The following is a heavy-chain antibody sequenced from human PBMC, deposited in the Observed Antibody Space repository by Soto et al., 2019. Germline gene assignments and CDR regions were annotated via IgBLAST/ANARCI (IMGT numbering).Heavy chain of an antibody. CDR2: IYSGGST. D-gene: IGHD3-9*01. CDR1: GFTVSSNY. J-gene: IGHJ4*02. CDR3: ASIRYFDCALNSGGSDHVDY. V-gene: IGHV3-53*01. Sequence: EVQLVESGGGLIQPGGSLRLSCAASGFTVSSNYMSWVRQAPGKGLEWVSVIYSGGSTYYADSVKGRFTISRDNSKNTLYLQMNSLRAEDTAVYYCASIRYFDCALNSGGSDHVDYWGQGTLVTVSS.